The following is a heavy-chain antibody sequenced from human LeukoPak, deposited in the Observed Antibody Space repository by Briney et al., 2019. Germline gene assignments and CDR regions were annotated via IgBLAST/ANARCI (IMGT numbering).Heavy chain of an antibody. CDR2: ISEGGGSR. J-gene: IGHJ4*02. CDR3: AKRGVVIRAVIIVGFHKEAYYFDY. V-gene: IGHV3-23*01. D-gene: IGHD3-10*01. CDR1: GITLSNYG. Sequence: GGSLRLSCAVSGITLSNYGMSWVRKAPGKGLEWVAGISEGGGSRNYADSVKGRFTISRDNPKNTLYLQMYSLRAEDTAVYFCAKRGVVIRAVIIVGFHKEAYYFDYWGQGALVTVSS.